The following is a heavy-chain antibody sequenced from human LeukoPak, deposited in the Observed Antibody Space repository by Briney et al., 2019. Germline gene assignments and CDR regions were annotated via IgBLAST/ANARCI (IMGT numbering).Heavy chain of an antibody. CDR3: ARRLLGYCSGGSCYSGYFQH. D-gene: IGHD2-15*01. Sequence: SSETLSLTCAVYGGSFSGYYWSWIRQPPGKGLEWIGEINHSGSTNSNPSLKSRVTISVDTSKNQFSLKLSPVTAADTAMYYCARRLLGYCSGGSCYSGYFQHWGQGTLVTVSS. V-gene: IGHV4-34*01. CDR2: INHSGST. CDR1: GGSFSGYY. J-gene: IGHJ1*01.